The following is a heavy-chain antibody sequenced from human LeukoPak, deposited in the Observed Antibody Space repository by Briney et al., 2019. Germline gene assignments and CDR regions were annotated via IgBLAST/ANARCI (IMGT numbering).Heavy chain of an antibody. D-gene: IGHD2-15*01. V-gene: IGHV5-51*01. CDR1: GYRFTTYW. J-gene: IGHJ4*02. CDR3: ARSSGTYEYYFDY. Sequence: LGESLKISCKGSGYRFTTYWIGWVRQTPGKGLEWMGIIYPGDSDTRYNPSFQGQVTISADKSISTAYLQWSSLKASGTAIYYCARSSGTYEYYFDYWGQGTLVTVSS. CDR2: IYPGDSDT.